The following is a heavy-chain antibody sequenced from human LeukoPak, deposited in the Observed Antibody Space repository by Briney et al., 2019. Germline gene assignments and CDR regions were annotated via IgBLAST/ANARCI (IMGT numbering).Heavy chain of an antibody. Sequence: ASVKVSCKVSGYTLTELSMHWARQAPGKGLEWMGGFDPEDGETIYAQKFQGRVTMTEDTSTDTAYMELRSLRSEDTAVYYCATVGVYGSGSYYLNWFDPWGQGTLVTVSS. V-gene: IGHV1-24*01. J-gene: IGHJ5*02. D-gene: IGHD3-10*01. CDR2: FDPEDGET. CDR3: ATVGVYGSGSYYLNWFDP. CDR1: GYTLTELS.